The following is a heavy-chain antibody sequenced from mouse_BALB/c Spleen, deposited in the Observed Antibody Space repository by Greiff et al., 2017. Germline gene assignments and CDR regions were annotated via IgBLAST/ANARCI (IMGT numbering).Heavy chain of an antibody. Sequence: VKLQQSGPGLVAPSQSLSITCTVSGFSLTSYGVHWVRQPPGKGLEWLGVIWAGGSTNYNSALMSRLSISKDNSKSQVFLKMNSLQTDDTAMYYCARKKLAYAMDYWGQGTSVTVSS. J-gene: IGHJ4*01. CDR1: GFSLTSYG. V-gene: IGHV2-9*02. CDR3: ARKKLAYAMDY. D-gene: IGHD6-1*01. CDR2: IWAGGST.